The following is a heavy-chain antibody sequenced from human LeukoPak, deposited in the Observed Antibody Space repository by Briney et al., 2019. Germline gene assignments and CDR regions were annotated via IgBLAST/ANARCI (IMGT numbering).Heavy chain of an antibody. CDR1: GFTFSSYA. Sequence: GGSLRLSCAASGFTFSSYAMSWVRQAPGKGLEWVSAISGSGGSTYYADSVKGRFTISRDNSKNTLYLQMNSLRAEDTAVYYCAKVSSGIVVPLDWFDPWGQGTLVTVSS. J-gene: IGHJ5*02. CDR2: ISGSGGST. D-gene: IGHD2-15*01. CDR3: AKVSSGIVVPLDWFDP. V-gene: IGHV3-23*01.